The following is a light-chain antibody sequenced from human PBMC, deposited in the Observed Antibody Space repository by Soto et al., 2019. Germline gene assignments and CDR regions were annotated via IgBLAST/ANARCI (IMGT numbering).Light chain of an antibody. Sequence: QSVLTQPPSTSETPGQRASITCSGSSSNVGRNFVSWYQQLPGTAPKLLIHANNQRPSGVPDRFSGSKSGTSASLAISGLQSEDEAHYYCAVWDDSLNVLVFGGGTQLTVL. CDR3: AVWDDSLNVLV. CDR2: ANN. CDR1: SSNVGRNF. J-gene: IGLJ3*02. V-gene: IGLV1-44*01.